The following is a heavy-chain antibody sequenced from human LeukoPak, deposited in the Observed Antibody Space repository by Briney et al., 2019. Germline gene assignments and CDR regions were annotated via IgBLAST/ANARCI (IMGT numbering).Heavy chain of an antibody. D-gene: IGHD1-26*01. CDR2: ISGSGGST. Sequence: GGSLRLSCAASGFTFSSYAMSWVRQAPGKGLEWVSAISGSGGSTYYADSVKGRFTISRDNSKNTLYLQMNSLRAEDTAVYYCSKSGSYLIYYYYGMDVWGQGTTVTVSS. J-gene: IGHJ6*02. CDR1: GFTFSSYA. CDR3: SKSGSYLIYYYYGMDV. V-gene: IGHV3-23*01.